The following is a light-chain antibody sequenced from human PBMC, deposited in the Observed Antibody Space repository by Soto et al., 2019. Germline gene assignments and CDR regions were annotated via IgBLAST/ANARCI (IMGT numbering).Light chain of an antibody. Sequence: EIVLTQSPGTLSLSPGERATLSCRASQSVSSSYLAWYQQKPGQAPRLLIYGASSRATGIPDRFSGSGSGTDVTLTISRVEPEDFALYDCQQYGSSPPWTFGQGTKVEIK. CDR3: QQYGSSPPWT. CDR1: QSVSSSY. V-gene: IGKV3-20*01. J-gene: IGKJ1*01. CDR2: GAS.